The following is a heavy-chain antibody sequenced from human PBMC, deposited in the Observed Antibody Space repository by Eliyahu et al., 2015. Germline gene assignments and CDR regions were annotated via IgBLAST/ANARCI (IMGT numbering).Heavy chain of an antibody. V-gene: IGHV4-39*01. J-gene: IGHJ4*02. CDR2: IYYSGST. Sequence: QLQLQESGPGLVKPSETLSLTCTVPGGSISSSSYYWGWIRQPPGKGLEWIGSIYYSGSTYYNPSLKSRVTISVDTSKNQFSLKLSSVTAADTAVYYCASPGIAAAGDYWGQGTLVTVSS. CDR1: GGSISSSSYY. D-gene: IGHD6-13*01. CDR3: ASPGIAAAGDY.